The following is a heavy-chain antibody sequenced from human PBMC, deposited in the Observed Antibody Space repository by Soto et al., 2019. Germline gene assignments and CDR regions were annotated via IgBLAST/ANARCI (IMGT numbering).Heavy chain of an antibody. V-gene: IGHV4-34*01. Sequence: LSLTCAVYGGSFSGYYWSWIRQPPGKGLEWIGEINHSGSTNYNPSLKSRVTISVDTSKNQFSLKLSSVTAADTAVYYCARSDKYYDSSGYYPFDSWGQGTLVTVSS. J-gene: IGHJ4*02. CDR3: ARSDKYYDSSGYYPFDS. CDR2: INHSGST. CDR1: GGSFSGYY. D-gene: IGHD3-22*01.